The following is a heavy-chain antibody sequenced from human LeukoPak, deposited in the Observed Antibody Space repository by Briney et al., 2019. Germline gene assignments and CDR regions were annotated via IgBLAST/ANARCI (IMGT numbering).Heavy chain of an antibody. CDR3: ASAYSGSLDAFDI. CDR1: GYNFNSQW. J-gene: IGHJ3*02. CDR2: IYPGNSDT. V-gene: IGHV5-51*01. Sequence: GESLKISCKVFGYNFNSQWIGWVRQMPGKGLEWMGIIYPGNSDTRYSPSFQGQVTISADKSISTAYLQWSSLKASDTAMYYCASAYSGSLDAFDIWGQGTMVTVSS. D-gene: IGHD1-26*01.